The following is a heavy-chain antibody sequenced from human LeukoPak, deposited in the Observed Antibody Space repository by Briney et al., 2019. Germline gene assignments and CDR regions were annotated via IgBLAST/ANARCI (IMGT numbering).Heavy chain of an antibody. CDR2: ISGSGGTT. V-gene: IGHV3-23*01. Sequence: GGSLRLSCATSGFTFSNYAVRWVRQAPGKGLEWVSSISGSGGTTYYADSVKGRFTISRDNSKNTLYLQMNSLRAEDTAVYYCAKGPYRGSSGLVDYWGQGTLVTVSS. J-gene: IGHJ4*02. CDR1: GFTFSNYA. CDR3: AKGPYRGSSGLVDY. D-gene: IGHD6-6*01.